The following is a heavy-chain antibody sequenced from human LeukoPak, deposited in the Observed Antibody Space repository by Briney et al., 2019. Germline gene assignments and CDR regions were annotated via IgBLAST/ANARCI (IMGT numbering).Heavy chain of an antibody. CDR2: INHSGST. Sequence: SETLSLTCTVSGGSVSSGSDYWGWIRQPPGKGLEWIGEINHSGSTNYNPSLKSRVTISVDTSKNQFSLKLSSVTAADTAVYYCARDFARDSVWGQGTTVTVSS. J-gene: IGHJ6*02. D-gene: IGHD2-21*01. CDR1: GGSVSSGSDY. V-gene: IGHV4-39*07. CDR3: ARDFARDSV.